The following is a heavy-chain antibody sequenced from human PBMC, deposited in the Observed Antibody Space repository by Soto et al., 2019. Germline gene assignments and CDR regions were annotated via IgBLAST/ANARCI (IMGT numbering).Heavy chain of an antibody. J-gene: IGHJ6*02. Sequence: SETLSLTCTVSGGSISSSSHYWGWIRQPPGTGLEWIGSIYYGRSTYYNPSLKSRVTTSVDTSKNQFSLKLTSVTAADTAVYYCARGVGIRYYFHGMDVWGQGTTVTVSS. CDR1: GGSISSSSHY. V-gene: IGHV4-39*01. CDR3: ARGVGIRYYFHGMDV. CDR2: IYYGRST. D-gene: IGHD1-26*01.